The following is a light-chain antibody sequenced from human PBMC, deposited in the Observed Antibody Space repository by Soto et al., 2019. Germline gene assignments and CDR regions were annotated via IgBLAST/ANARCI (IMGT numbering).Light chain of an antibody. Sequence: EIVLTQSPGTLSLSPGERATLSCRASQSVSSSYLAWHQQKPGQAPRLLIYGASSRATGIPDRFSGSGSGTDFTLTISRLAPEDFAVYYCQQYGSSPGTFGQGTKVEIK. CDR2: GAS. CDR3: QQYGSSPGT. CDR1: QSVSSSY. J-gene: IGKJ1*01. V-gene: IGKV3-20*01.